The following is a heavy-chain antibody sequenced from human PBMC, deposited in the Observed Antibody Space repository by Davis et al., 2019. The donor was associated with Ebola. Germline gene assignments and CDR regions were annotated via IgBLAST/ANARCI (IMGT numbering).Heavy chain of an antibody. D-gene: IGHD2/OR15-2a*01. Sequence: GESLKISCKGSGYSFTTYWIAWVRQTPAKGLEWMGIIYPGDSDTRYSPAFEGQVTISVDRSTNTAYLQWSSLKASDIAMYYCAGQESLYGSSDYWGQGTLVTVSS. CDR3: AGQESLYGSSDY. CDR2: IYPGDSDT. J-gene: IGHJ4*02. V-gene: IGHV5-51*01. CDR1: GYSFTTYW.